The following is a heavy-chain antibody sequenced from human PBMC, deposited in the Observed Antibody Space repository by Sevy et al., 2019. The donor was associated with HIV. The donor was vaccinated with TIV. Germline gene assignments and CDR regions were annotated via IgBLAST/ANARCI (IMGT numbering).Heavy chain of an antibody. V-gene: IGHV1-18*01. D-gene: IGHD1-26*01. CDR1: GYTFTSYG. J-gene: IGHJ6*02. CDR2: ISAYNGNT. Sequence: ASVKVSCKASGYTFTSYGISWVRQAPGQGLEWMGWISAYNGNTNYAQKLQGRVTMTTDTSTSTAYMGRRSLRSDDTAVYYCARDRKLAHEGIGYYYYGMDVWGQGTTVTVSS. CDR3: ARDRKLAHEGIGYYYYGMDV.